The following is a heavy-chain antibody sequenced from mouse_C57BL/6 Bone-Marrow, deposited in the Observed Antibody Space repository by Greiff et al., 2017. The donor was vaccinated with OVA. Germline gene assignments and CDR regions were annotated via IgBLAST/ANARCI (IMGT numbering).Heavy chain of an antibody. D-gene: IGHD2-1*01. V-gene: IGHV5-9-1*02. CDR3: TRLLDAMDY. J-gene: IGHJ4*01. Sequence: EVKLVESGAGLVQPGGSLKLSCAASGFTFSSYAMSWVRQTPEKRLEWVAYISSGGDYIYYADTVKGRFTISRDNARNTLYLQMSSLKSEDTAMYYCTRLLDAMDYWGQGTSVTVSS. CDR1: GFTFSSYA. CDR2: ISSGGDYI.